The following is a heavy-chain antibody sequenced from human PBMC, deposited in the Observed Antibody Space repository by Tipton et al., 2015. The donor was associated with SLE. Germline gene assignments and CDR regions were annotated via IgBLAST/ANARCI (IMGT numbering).Heavy chain of an antibody. Sequence: SLRLSCADSAFAFRTFAVHWVRQAPGKGLEWVAVISYDGSKKYYADSVKGRCTISRDNSKNTLFLQMNSLKTEDSAMYYCARGGFRLARHTYYYGMDVWGQGTTVTVSS. CDR2: ISYDGSKK. D-gene: IGHD5-12*01. CDR1: AFAFRTFA. CDR3: ARGGFRLARHTYYYGMDV. V-gene: IGHV3-30-3*01. J-gene: IGHJ6*02.